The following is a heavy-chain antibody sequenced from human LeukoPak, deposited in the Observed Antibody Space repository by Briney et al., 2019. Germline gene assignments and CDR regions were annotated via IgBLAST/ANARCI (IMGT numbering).Heavy chain of an antibody. CDR2: IKPDGSDK. CDR3: ATISAQTFDI. V-gene: IGHV3-7*01. Sequence: GGSLRLSCVGSGFNFRSHWVNWVRQSPGKGLEWVANIKPDGSDKYYVDSARGRFTVSRDNAKNSAFLQMNSLSAEDTAIYYCATISAQTFDIWGQGTLVSVSS. J-gene: IGHJ3*02. D-gene: IGHD5-24*01. CDR1: GFNFRSHW.